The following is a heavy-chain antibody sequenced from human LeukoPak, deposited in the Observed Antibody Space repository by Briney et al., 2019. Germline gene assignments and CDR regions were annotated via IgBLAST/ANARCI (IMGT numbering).Heavy chain of an antibody. CDR3: ASQYSSGWWSGGDYYYGMDV. Sequence: PSETLSLTCTVSGGSISSYYWSWIRQPPGEGLEWIGYIYYSGSTNYNPSLKSRVTISVDTSKNQFSLKLSSVTAADTAVYYCASQYSSGWWSGGDYYYGMDVWGQGTTVTVSS. CDR1: GGSISSYY. V-gene: IGHV4-59*01. D-gene: IGHD6-19*01. CDR2: IYYSGST. J-gene: IGHJ6*02.